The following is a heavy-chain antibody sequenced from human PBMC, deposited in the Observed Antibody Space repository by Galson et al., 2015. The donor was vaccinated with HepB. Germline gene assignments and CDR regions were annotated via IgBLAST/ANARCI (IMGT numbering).Heavy chain of an antibody. Sequence: SLRLSCAASGFTFSSYSMNWVRQAPGKGLEWVSSISSSSSYIYYADSVKGRFIISRDNAKNSLYLQMNSLRAEDTAVYYCARDKEQWLVLRRGYYYGMDVWGQGTTVTVSS. CDR2: ISSSSSYI. V-gene: IGHV3-21*01. D-gene: IGHD6-19*01. CDR1: GFTFSSYS. J-gene: IGHJ6*02. CDR3: ARDKEQWLVLRRGYYYGMDV.